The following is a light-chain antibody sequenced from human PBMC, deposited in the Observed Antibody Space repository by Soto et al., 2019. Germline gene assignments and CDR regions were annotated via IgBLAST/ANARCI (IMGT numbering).Light chain of an antibody. CDR3: GSYTSSSTYV. J-gene: IGLJ1*01. Sequence: QSALTQPASVSGYPGQSITISCTGTSSDVGGSKYVSWYQHHPGKAPKLMIYEVSHRPSGVSNRFSGSKSGNTASLTIAGLQAEDEADYYCGSYTSSSTYVFGTGTKLTVL. CDR2: EVS. CDR1: SSDVGGSKY. V-gene: IGLV2-14*01.